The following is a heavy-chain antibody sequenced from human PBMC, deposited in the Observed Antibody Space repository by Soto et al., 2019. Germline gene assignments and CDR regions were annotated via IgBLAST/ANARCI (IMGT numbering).Heavy chain of an antibody. CDR2: IYPGDSDT. CDR1: GNSFTSYL. Sequence: PXESLKVSWQCSGNSFTSYLIGLVLQMPGKGLEWMGIIYPGDSDTRYSPSFQGQVTISADKSISTAYLQWSSLKASDTAMYYCARPTQVSGSYGGMDVCGQRTTVTVSS. D-gene: IGHD1-26*01. J-gene: IGHJ6*02. CDR3: ARPTQVSGSYGGMDV. V-gene: IGHV5-51*01.